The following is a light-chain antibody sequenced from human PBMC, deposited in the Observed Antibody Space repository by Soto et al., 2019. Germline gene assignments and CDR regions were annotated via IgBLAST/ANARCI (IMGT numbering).Light chain of an antibody. CDR1: QSISGW. CDR3: QQYNSFPQT. V-gene: IGKV1-5*01. CDR2: DAS. Sequence: DIQMTQSPSTLSASVGDRVTITCRASQSISGWLAWYQQKPGKPPNLLIYDASTLESGVPSRFTGSGSGTEFTLTISSLQPDDFATYYCQQYNSFPQTFDQGTKVEIK. J-gene: IGKJ1*01.